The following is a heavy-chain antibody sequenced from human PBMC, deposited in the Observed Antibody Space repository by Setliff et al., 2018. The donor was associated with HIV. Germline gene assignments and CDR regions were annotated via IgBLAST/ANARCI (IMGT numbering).Heavy chain of an antibody. D-gene: IGHD6-13*01. V-gene: IGHV1-69*13. J-gene: IGHJ4*02. Sequence: SVKVSCKAFGYTFTSYYIHWVRQAPGQGLEWMGGILGTPKYAQKFQGRVAITADESTSTAYMELSNLRSEDTAVYYCASHLKLAATGTFDYWGQGTLVTVSS. CDR3: ASHLKLAATGTFDY. CDR1: GYTFTSYY. CDR2: ILGTP.